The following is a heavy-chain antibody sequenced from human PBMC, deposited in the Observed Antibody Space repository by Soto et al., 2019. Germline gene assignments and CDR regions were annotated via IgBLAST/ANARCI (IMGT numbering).Heavy chain of an antibody. Sequence: GGSLRLSCAASGFTFINAWMNWVRQAPGKGLEWVGRIKSKTDGGTIDYAAPVKGRFTISRDDSKNTLYLQMNSLRVEDAAVYYCAKGVDSSNWYPGYFDYWGQGTLVTVSS. CDR3: AKGVDSSNWYPGYFDY. J-gene: IGHJ4*02. CDR2: IKSKTDGGTI. D-gene: IGHD6-13*01. V-gene: IGHV3-15*07. CDR1: GFTFINAW.